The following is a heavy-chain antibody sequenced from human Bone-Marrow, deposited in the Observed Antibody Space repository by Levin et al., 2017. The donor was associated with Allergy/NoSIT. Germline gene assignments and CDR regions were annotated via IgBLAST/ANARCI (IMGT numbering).Heavy chain of an antibody. CDR3: GKDVSHYDTSGYIDY. J-gene: IGHJ4*02. CDR1: GFNFGDHA. Sequence: SLKISCAASGFNFGDHAMHWVRQGPGKGLQWVSGISWNGAIIGYADSLKGRFTISRDNAKNSLYLEIYSLRPEDTAFYYCGKDVSHYDTSGYIDYWGQGTLATVSS. CDR2: ISWNGAII. V-gene: IGHV3-9*01. D-gene: IGHD3-22*01.